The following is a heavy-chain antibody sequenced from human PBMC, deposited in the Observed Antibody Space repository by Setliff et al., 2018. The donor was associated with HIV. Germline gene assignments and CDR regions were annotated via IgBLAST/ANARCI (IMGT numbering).Heavy chain of an antibody. V-gene: IGHV1-18*01. J-gene: IGHJ4*02. CDR2: ISAYNGNT. CDR3: ARGLLWFGEEPVYYFDY. Sequence: ASVKVSCKASGYTFTSYGISWVRQAPGQGLEWMGWISAYNGNTNYAQKLQGGVTMTTDTSTSTAYMELRSLRSDDTAVYYCARGLLWFGEEPVYYFDYWGQGTLVTVSS. CDR1: GYTFTSYG. D-gene: IGHD3-10*01.